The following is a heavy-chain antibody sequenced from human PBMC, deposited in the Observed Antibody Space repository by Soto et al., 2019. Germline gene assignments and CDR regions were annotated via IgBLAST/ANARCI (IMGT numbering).Heavy chain of an antibody. D-gene: IGHD3-10*01. Sequence: PVGSLRLSCAASGFTFSSYAMSWVRQAPGKGLEWVSAISGSGGSTYYADSVKGRFTISRDNSKNTLYLQMNSLRAEDTAVYYCAKVGEYSSSWLFDYWGQGTLVTVSS. CDR3: AKVGEYSSSWLFDY. J-gene: IGHJ4*02. V-gene: IGHV3-23*01. CDR1: GFTFSSYA. CDR2: ISGSGGST.